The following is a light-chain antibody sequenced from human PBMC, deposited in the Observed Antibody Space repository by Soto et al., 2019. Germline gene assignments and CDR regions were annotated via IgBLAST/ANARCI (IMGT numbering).Light chain of an antibody. J-gene: IGKJ1*01. CDR2: GAS. Sequence: EIVLTQSPGTLSLSPGERATLSCRASQSVSSSYLAWYQQKPGQAPRLLIYGASSSATGIPDRFSGSGSGTDFTLTISRLAPEDFAVYYCQQYGSSPQTFGQGTKVEIK. V-gene: IGKV3-20*01. CDR1: QSVSSSY. CDR3: QQYGSSPQT.